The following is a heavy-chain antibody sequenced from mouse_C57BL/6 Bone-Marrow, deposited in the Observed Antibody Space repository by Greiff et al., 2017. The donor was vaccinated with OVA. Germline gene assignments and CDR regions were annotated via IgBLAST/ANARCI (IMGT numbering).Heavy chain of an antibody. CDR3: AIYGNYRGWFAY. V-gene: IGHV1-55*01. D-gene: IGHD2-1*01. J-gene: IGHJ3*01. Sequence: VQLQQPGAELVKPGASVKMSCKASGYTFTSYWITWVKQRPGQGLEWIGDIYPGSGSTNYNEKFKSKATLTVDTSSSTAYMQLSSLTSEDSAVYYCAIYGNYRGWFAYWGQGTLVTVSA. CDR2: IYPGSGST. CDR1: GYTFTSYW.